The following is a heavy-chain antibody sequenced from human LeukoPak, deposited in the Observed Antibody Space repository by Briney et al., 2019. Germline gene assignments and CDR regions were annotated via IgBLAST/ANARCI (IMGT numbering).Heavy chain of an antibody. Sequence: ASVKVSCKASGYTFSSYDVNWVRQATGQGLEWMGWMNPNSGNTGYAQKFQGRVTISRNTSITTAYMELSGLTSEDTAVYYCATYSSYAQWGQGTLVTVSS. CDR2: MNPNSGNT. CDR3: ATYSSYAQ. D-gene: IGHD6-6*01. J-gene: IGHJ4*02. CDR1: GYTFSSYD. V-gene: IGHV1-8*03.